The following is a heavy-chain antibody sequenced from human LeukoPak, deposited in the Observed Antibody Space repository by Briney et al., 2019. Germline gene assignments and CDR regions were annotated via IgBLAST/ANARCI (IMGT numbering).Heavy chain of an antibody. CDR1: GGSISSYY. V-gene: IGHV4-59*01. D-gene: IGHD6-19*01. J-gene: IGHJ4*02. Sequence: SETLSLTCTVSGGSISSYYWSWIRQPPGKGLEWIGYIYYSGSTNYNPSLKSRVTISVDTSKNQFSLNLSTVTAADTAVYYCAGGGQWLVYNCWGQGALVTVSS. CDR3: AGGGQWLVYNC. CDR2: IYYSGST.